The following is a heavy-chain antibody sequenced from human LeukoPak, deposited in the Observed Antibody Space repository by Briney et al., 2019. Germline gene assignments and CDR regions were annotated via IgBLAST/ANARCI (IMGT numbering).Heavy chain of an antibody. V-gene: IGHV1-46*01. J-gene: IGHJ4*02. D-gene: IGHD4-11*01. CDR3: ARDLQTLYYFDY. CDR2: INPSGGST. CDR1: GYTFTSYY. Sequence: ASVKVSCKASGYTFTSYYMHWARQAPGQGLEWMGIINPSGGSTSYAQKFQGRVTMTRDTSTSTVYMELSSLRSEDTAVYYCARDLQTLYYFDYWGQGTLVTVSS.